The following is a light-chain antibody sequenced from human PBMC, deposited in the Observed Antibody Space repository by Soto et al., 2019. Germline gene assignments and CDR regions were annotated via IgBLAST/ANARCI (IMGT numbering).Light chain of an antibody. CDR3: QQYNSWPPTYT. CDR2: GAS. Sequence: EIVMTQSPATLSVSPGERATLSCRASQSVGKNLAWYQQKLGQAPRLLIYGASTRATGIPARFSGSGSGTEFTLTISSLQSEDFAVYYCQQYNSWPPTYTFGQGTKLEIK. J-gene: IGKJ2*01. V-gene: IGKV3-15*01. CDR1: QSVGKN.